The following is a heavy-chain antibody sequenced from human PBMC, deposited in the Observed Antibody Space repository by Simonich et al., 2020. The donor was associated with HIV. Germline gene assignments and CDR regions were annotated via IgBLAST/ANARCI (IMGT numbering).Heavy chain of an antibody. Sequence: QVQLVQSGAEVKKPGASVKVSCKASGYTFPNYDIKWVRQATGKGLEWMGWMNPNRGNTGYAHKFQGRVTITRNTSISTAYMELSSLRSEDTAVYYCARDYYYYDSSGYFLFDYWGQGTLVTVSS. CDR1: GYTFPNYD. CDR3: ARDYYYYDSSGYFLFDY. V-gene: IGHV1-8*03. CDR2: MNPNRGNT. D-gene: IGHD3-22*01. J-gene: IGHJ4*02.